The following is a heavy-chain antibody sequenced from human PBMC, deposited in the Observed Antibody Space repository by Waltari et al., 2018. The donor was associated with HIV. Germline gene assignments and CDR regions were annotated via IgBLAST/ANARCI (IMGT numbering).Heavy chain of an antibody. CDR1: GFTFSASA. Sequence: EMQLVESGGALVQPGGSLTLSCAASGFTFSASAVHWVRQTPGKGLEWVGRIRSKLKNFATSYADSVKGRFAISRDDSNNTAFLQMSSLKIEDTAVYYCTRPGLYNGWYVWGQGTLVTVSS. CDR2: IRSKLKNFAT. V-gene: IGHV3-73*02. D-gene: IGHD6-19*01. CDR3: TRPGLYNGWYV. J-gene: IGHJ4*02.